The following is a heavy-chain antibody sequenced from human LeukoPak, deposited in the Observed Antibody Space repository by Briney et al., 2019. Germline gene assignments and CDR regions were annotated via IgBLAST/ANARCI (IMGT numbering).Heavy chain of an antibody. CDR2: ISGSGGST. V-gene: IGHV3-23*01. D-gene: IGHD3-9*01. CDR1: GFTFSSYA. CDR3: AKDFRYLGYYYGMDV. Sequence: PGGSLRLSCAASGFTFSSYAMSWVRQAPGKGLEWVSAISGSGGSTYYADSVKGRFTISRDNSKNTLYLQMNSLRAEDTALYYCAKDFRYLGYYYGMDVWGQGTTVTVSS. J-gene: IGHJ6*02.